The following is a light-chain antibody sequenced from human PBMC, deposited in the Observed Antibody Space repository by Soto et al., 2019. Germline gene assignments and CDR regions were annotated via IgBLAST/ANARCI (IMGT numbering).Light chain of an antibody. CDR2: STT. V-gene: IGLV7-43*01. Sequence: QAVVTQEPSLTVSPGGTVTLTCASSTGAVTSGYYPNWFQQKPGQPPRALIYSTTYKHSWTPARFSGSLLGGKAALTLSGVQPGDEADYFCLLFYGDGGLFGGGTKLTVL. CDR1: TGAVTSGYY. J-gene: IGLJ2*01. CDR3: LLFYGDGGL.